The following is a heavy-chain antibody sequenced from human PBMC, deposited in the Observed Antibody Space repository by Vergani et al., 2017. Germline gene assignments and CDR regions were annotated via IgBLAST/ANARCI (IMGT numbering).Heavy chain of an antibody. V-gene: IGHV1-69*04. Sequence: QVQLVQSGAEVKKPGASVKVSCKASGYTFTSYGISWVRQAPGQGLEWMGRIIPILGIANYDQKFQGRVTITADKSTSTAYMELSSLRSENTAVYYCAGLLDSSRTFDYWGQGTLVTVSS. CDR3: AGLLDSSRTFDY. CDR1: GYTFTSYG. J-gene: IGHJ4*02. D-gene: IGHD6-13*01. CDR2: IIPILGIA.